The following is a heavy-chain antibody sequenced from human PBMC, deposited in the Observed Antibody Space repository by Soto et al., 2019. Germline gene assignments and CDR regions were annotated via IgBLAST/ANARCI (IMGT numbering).Heavy chain of an antibody. CDR2: IYYSGST. CDR3: LYGSGRHSIYGMDV. Sequence: PSETLSLTCTVSGGSISSSSYYWGWIRQPPGKGLEWIGSIYYSGSTYYNPSLKSRVTISVDTSKNQFSLKLSSVTAADTAVYYCLYGSGRHSIYGMDVWGQGTTVTVSS. CDR1: GGSISSSSYY. J-gene: IGHJ6*02. V-gene: IGHV4-39*01. D-gene: IGHD3-10*01.